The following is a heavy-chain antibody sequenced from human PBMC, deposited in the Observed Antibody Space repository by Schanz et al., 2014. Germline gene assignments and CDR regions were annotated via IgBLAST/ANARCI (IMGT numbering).Heavy chain of an antibody. Sequence: VQLLQSGGALVQPGGSLRLSCSASGFTFSTYAMSWARQTPGKGLEWVSSISSTSSYIFYADSVKGRFTISRDNAKNSLYRQMNSLRAEDTAVYYCVPMSIAAQWGQGTLVTVSS. V-gene: IGHV3-21*01. CDR3: VPMSIAAQ. J-gene: IGHJ4*02. CDR1: GFTFSTYA. CDR2: ISSTSSYI. D-gene: IGHD6-6*01.